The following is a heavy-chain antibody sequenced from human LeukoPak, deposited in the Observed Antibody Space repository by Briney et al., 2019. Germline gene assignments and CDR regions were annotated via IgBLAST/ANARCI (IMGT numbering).Heavy chain of an antibody. J-gene: IGHJ4*02. CDR1: GGTFISYA. D-gene: IGHD3-22*01. CDR3: ARGDSSGYYGLY. Sequence: ASVKVSCKASGGTFISYAISWVRQAPGQGLEWMGGIIPIFGTANYAQKFQGRVTITTDESTSTAYMELSSLRSEDTAVYYCARGDSSGYYGLYWGQGTLVTVSS. V-gene: IGHV1-69*05. CDR2: IIPIFGTA.